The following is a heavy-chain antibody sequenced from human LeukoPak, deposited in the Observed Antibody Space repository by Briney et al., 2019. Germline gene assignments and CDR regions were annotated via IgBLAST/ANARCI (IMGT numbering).Heavy chain of an antibody. Sequence: SETLSLTCTVSGGSISSYYWSWIRQPPGKGLEWIGYIYYSGSTNYNPSLKSRVTISVDTSKNQFSLKLSSVTAADTAVYYCARGKGRIAARPGWFDPWGQGTLVTVSS. V-gene: IGHV4-59*01. J-gene: IGHJ5*02. D-gene: IGHD6-6*01. CDR3: ARGKGRIAARPGWFDP. CDR2: IYYSGST. CDR1: GGSISSYY.